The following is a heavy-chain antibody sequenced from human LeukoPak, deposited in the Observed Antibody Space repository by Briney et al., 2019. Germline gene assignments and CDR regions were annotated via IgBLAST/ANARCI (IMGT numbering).Heavy chain of an antibody. J-gene: IGHJ4*02. CDR3: AQGYLSGWYPY. Sequence: GGSLRLSCAVSGFSVSSSGMSWVRQAPGKGLEWISAISVDGETTYYADSVRGRFIISRDASKNALDLQLSSLRADDTALYYCAQGYLSGWYPYWGQGSLVSVSS. CDR2: ISVDGETT. CDR1: GFSVSSSG. V-gene: IGHV3-23*01. D-gene: IGHD6-19*01.